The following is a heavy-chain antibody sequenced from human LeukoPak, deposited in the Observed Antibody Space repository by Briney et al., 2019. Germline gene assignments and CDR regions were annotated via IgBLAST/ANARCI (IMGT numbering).Heavy chain of an antibody. Sequence: GGSLRLSCVASGFTLNSYAMSWVRQAPGKGLEGVSAISGSGGSTYYADYVKGRFTISRDNSKSTLYLQMNSLGAEDTALYYCAKDNGYCTSTSCFLEYWGQGTLVTVSS. D-gene: IGHD2-2*03. CDR2: ISGSGGST. CDR1: GFTLNSYA. V-gene: IGHV3-23*01. CDR3: AKDNGYCTSTSCFLEY. J-gene: IGHJ4*02.